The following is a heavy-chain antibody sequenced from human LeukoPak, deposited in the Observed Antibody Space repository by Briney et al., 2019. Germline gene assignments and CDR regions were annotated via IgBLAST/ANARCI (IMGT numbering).Heavy chain of an antibody. J-gene: IGHJ2*01. Sequence: PGGSLRLSCVASGFTFSTYNMNWVRQAPGKGLEWVSYISSSGSTIYYADSVKGRFTISRDNAKNSLYLQMNSLRAEDTAVYYCARSQGDYYSEYFDLWGRGTLVTVSS. CDR1: GFTFSTYN. D-gene: IGHD3-10*01. CDR2: ISSSGSTI. CDR3: ARSQGDYYSEYFDL. V-gene: IGHV3-48*04.